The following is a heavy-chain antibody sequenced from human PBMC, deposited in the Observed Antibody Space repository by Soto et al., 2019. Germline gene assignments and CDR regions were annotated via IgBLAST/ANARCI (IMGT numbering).Heavy chain of an antibody. CDR1: GGSISSSSYY. J-gene: IGHJ5*02. CDR3: ARHAPYYDFWSGYLSGLENWFDP. Sequence: KPSETLSLTCTVSGGSISSSSYYWGWIRQPPGKGLEWIGSIYYSGSTYYNPSLKSRVTISVDTSKNQFSLKLSSVTAADTAVYYCARHAPYYDFWSGYLSGLENWFDPWGQGTLVTVSS. V-gene: IGHV4-39*01. D-gene: IGHD3-3*01. CDR2: IYYSGST.